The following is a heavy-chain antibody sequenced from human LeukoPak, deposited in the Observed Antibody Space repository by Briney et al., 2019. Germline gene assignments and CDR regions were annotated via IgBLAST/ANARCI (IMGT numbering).Heavy chain of an antibody. D-gene: IGHD1-26*01. CDR3: TTALRWEQPNFDH. CDR1: GFTFRSYA. J-gene: IGHJ4*02. Sequence: GGSLRLSCAASGFTFRSYAMNWVRQAPGKGPEWVARIKSNADGGTVEYAAPVSGRFTMSRDAQNILYLQMDSLKTEDTALYYCTTALRWEQPNFDHWGQGTFVTVSS. V-gene: IGHV3-15*01. CDR2: IKSNADGGTV.